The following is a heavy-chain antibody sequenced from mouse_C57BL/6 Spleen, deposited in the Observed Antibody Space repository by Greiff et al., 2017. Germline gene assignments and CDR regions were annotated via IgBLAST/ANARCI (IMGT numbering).Heavy chain of an antibody. CDR1: GFSLPSYG. CDR2: IWSGGST. Sequence: VQLQQSGPGLVQPSQSLSITCTVSGFSLPSYGVHWVRHSPGKGLEWLGVIWSGGSTDYNAAFRSRLRISKDNSKSQVFFKMNSLQADDTAIYYCATGRMVTPFDYWGQGTTLTVSS. V-gene: IGHV2-2*01. D-gene: IGHD2-2*01. J-gene: IGHJ2*01. CDR3: ATGRMVTPFDY.